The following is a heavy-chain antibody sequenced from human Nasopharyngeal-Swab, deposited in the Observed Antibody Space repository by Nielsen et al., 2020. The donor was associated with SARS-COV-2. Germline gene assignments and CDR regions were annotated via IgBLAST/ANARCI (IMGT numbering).Heavy chain of an antibody. D-gene: IGHD2-8*02. CDR2: ISYSGST. CDR1: GGSISTTNSN. V-gene: IGHV4-39*07. CDR3: ARDLGYAFTGRGVNWFDP. Sequence: GSLRLSCTVSGGSISTTNSNWAWIRQSPGKGLQFIGTISYSGSTYYKPSLNSRVTITLDTSKNQFFLRLSSVTAADTAVYYCARDLGYAFTGRGVNWFDPWGQGTLVTVSS. J-gene: IGHJ5*02.